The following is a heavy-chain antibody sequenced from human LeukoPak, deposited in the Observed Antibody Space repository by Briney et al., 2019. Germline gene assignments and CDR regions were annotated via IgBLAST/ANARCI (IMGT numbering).Heavy chain of an antibody. V-gene: IGHV3-53*01. Sequence: SGGSLRLSCAASGFTVSSNYMSWVRQAPGKGLEWVSVIYSGGSTYYADSVKGRFTISRDNSKNTLYLQMNSLRAEDTAVYYCAATYYDFWSGSPLSAFDIWGQGTMVTVSS. CDR3: AATYYDFWSGSPLSAFDI. D-gene: IGHD3-3*01. CDR1: GFTVSSNY. J-gene: IGHJ3*02. CDR2: IYSGGST.